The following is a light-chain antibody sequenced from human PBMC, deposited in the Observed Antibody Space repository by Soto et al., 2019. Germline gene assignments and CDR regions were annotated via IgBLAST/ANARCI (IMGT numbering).Light chain of an antibody. CDR2: DVS. Sequence: QSALTQPASVSGSPGQSITITCTGNRSDIGAYNFVSWYQQHPGEVRKLMLYDVSIRPSWVSNRFSGSKSGNTASLTISGLQAEDEADYYCTSWTTSTTMIFGGGTKLTVL. J-gene: IGLJ2*01. CDR1: RSDIGAYNF. V-gene: IGLV2-14*03. CDR3: TSWTTSTTMI.